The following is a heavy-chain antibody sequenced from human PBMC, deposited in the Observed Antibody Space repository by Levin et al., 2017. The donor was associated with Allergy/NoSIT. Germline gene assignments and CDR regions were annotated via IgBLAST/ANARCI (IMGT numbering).Heavy chain of an antibody. D-gene: IGHD3-16*01. Sequence: GESLKISCAASGFTFSSYGMHWVRQAPGKGLEWVAVIWYDGSNKYYADSVKGRFTISRDNSKNTLYLQMNSLRAEDTAVYYCARDSYLVWGSYSLFGASNFDYWGQGTLVTVSS. CDR3: ARDSYLVWGSYSLFGASNFDY. CDR2: IWYDGSNK. CDR1: GFTFSSYG. V-gene: IGHV3-33*01. J-gene: IGHJ4*02.